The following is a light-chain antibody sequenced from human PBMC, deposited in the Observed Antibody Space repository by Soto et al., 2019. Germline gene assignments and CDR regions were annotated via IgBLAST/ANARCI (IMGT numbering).Light chain of an antibody. CDR2: EAS. CDR3: QNFDSAPQT. J-gene: IGKJ1*01. CDR1: QGIRHY. V-gene: IGKV1-27*01. Sequence: IQMTLDPASLSSPVVDRVTITCRASQGIRHYLAWYQQKPGKVPKLLIYEASNLQSGVPSRFRGGGSGTEFTLTISSPQPEDVATYYCQNFDSAPQTFGQGTKVDIK.